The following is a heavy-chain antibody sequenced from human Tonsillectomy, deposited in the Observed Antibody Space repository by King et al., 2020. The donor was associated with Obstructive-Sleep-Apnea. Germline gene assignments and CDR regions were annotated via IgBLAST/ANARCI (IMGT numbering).Heavy chain of an antibody. V-gene: IGHV3-30*04. CDR2: ISYDGSNK. CDR3: ARGSGNDYGDSGWFDP. CDR1: GFTFSSYA. Sequence: VQLVESGGGVVQPGRSLRLSCAASGFTFSSYAMHWVRQAPGKGLEWVAVISYDGSNKYYADSVKGRFTISRDNSKNTLYLQMNSLRAEDTAVYYCARGSGNDYGDSGWFDPWGQGTLVTVSS. J-gene: IGHJ5*02. D-gene: IGHD4-17*01.